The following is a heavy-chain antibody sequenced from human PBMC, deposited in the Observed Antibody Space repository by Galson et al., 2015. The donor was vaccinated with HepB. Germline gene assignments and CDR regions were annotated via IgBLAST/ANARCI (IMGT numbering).Heavy chain of an antibody. CDR2: TYYRSKWYN. J-gene: IGHJ4*02. D-gene: IGHD6-6*01. V-gene: IGHV6-1*01. Sequence: CAISGASVSSNSAAWNWIRQSPSRGLEWLGRTYYRSKWYNDYAVSAKSRITINPDTSKNQFSLQLNSVTPEDTAVYYCARDPNEYSSSDIDYWGQGTPVTVSS. CDR3: ARDPNEYSSSDIDY. CDR1: GASVSSNSAA.